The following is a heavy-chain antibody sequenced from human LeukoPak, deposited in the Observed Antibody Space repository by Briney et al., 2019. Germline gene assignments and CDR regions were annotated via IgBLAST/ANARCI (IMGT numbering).Heavy chain of an antibody. Sequence: ASVKVSCKASGYTFTGYYMHWVRQAPGQGLEWMGWINPNSGGTNYAQKFQGWVTMTRDTSISTAYMELSRLRSDDTAVYYCARSSIPHYYDSSGYYSPPDAFDIWGQGTMVTVSS. J-gene: IGHJ3*02. CDR2: INPNSGGT. CDR3: ARSSIPHYYDSSGYYSPPDAFDI. D-gene: IGHD3-22*01. V-gene: IGHV1-2*04. CDR1: GYTFTGYY.